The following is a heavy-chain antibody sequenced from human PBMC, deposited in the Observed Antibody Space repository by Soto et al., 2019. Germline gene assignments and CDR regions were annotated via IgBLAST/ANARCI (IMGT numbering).Heavy chain of an antibody. CDR1: GGSISSGGYY. J-gene: IGHJ4*02. CDR2: IYYSGST. Sequence: QVQLQESGPGLVKPSQTLSLTCTVSGGSISSGGYYWSWIRQHPGKGLEWIGYIYYSGSTNYNPSLQSRVTISVDTSKNQFSLKLSSVTAADTAVYYCARGIMITFGGVTLFDYWGQGTLVTVSS. D-gene: IGHD3-16*01. CDR3: ARGIMITFGGVTLFDY. V-gene: IGHV4-31*03.